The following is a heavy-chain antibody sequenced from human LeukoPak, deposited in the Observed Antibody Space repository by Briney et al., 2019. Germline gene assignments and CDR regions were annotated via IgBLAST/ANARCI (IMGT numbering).Heavy chain of an antibody. J-gene: IGHJ4*02. V-gene: IGHV3-74*01. CDR1: GYTFSSYA. CDR3: AREVYYDSSGFH. D-gene: IGHD3-22*01. CDR2: INSDGSTT. Sequence: GGSLRLSCAASGYTFSSYAMHWVRQAPGKGLVWVSHINSDGSTTNYADSVKGRFTISRDNAKNTLYLQMNSLRAEDTAVYYCAREVYYDSSGFHWGQGTLVTVSS.